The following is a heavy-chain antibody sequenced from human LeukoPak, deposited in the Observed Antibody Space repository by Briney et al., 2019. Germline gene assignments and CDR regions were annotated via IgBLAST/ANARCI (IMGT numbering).Heavy chain of an antibody. V-gene: IGHV3-23*01. CDR3: AKSVFLWFGELSYFDS. CDR2: ISGSGGST. D-gene: IGHD3-10*01. CDR1: GFTFSSYA. Sequence: GGSLRLSCAASGFTFSSYAMSWVRQAPGKGLEWVSAISGSGGSTYYADSVKGRFTISRDNSKNTLYLQMNSLRAEDTAVYYCAKSVFLWFGELSYFDSWGQGTLVTVSS. J-gene: IGHJ4*02.